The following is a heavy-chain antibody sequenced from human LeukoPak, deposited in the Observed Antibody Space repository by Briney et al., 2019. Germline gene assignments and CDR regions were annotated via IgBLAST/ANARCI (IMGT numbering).Heavy chain of an antibody. D-gene: IGHD3-10*01. CDR2: ISAYNGNT. V-gene: IGHV1-18*01. CDR3: AREEYRFGELRPGYYYYGMDV. J-gene: IGHJ6*02. CDR1: GYTFTSYG. Sequence: ASVKVSCKASGYTFTSYGISWVRQAPGQGLEWMGWISAYNGNTNYAQKLQGRVTMTTDTSTSTAYMELRSLRSDDTAVYYCAREEYRFGELRPGYYYYGMDVWGQGTTVTVSS.